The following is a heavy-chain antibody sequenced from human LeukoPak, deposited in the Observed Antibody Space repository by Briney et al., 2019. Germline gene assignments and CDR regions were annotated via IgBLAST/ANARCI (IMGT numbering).Heavy chain of an antibody. D-gene: IGHD2-8*01. CDR2: ISPSGGST. CDR1: GYTFTSNY. CDR3: ARGVSTAGV. V-gene: IGHV1-46*01. J-gene: IGHJ4*02. Sequence: ASVKVSCKAFGYTFTSNYMHWVRQAPGQGPEWMGVISPSGGSTTYAQKFQGRVTLTRDMSTSTDYLELSSLRSEDTAVYYCARGVSTAGVWGQGTLVTVSS.